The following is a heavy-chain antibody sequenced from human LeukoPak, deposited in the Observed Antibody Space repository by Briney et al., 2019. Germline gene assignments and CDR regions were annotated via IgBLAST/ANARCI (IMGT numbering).Heavy chain of an antibody. D-gene: IGHD1-14*01. V-gene: IGHV4-59*08. CDR1: SGSISTYY. J-gene: IGHJ6*04. Sequence: SETLSLTCTVSSGSISTYYWSWIRQPPAKGLEWIAYIHYSGDTRYNPSLKSRVTISLDTSENQFSLNLRSVTAADSAVYYCARHGGTGGPAGMDVWGEGTTVTVSS. CDR2: IHYSGDT. CDR3: ARHGGTGGPAGMDV.